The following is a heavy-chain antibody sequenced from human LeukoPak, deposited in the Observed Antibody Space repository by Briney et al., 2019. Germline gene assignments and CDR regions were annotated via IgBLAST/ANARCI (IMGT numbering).Heavy chain of an antibody. J-gene: IGHJ4*02. V-gene: IGHV4-59*01. CDR3: ARGLMMAVAGRGEFHY. D-gene: IGHD6-13*01. CDR2: IYYSGST. Sequence: SETLSLTCTVSGGSISGYYWSWIRLPPGKGLEWIGYIYYSGSTNYNPSLKSRVTISVDTSKNQFSLKLSSVTAADTAVYYCARGLMMAVAGRGEFHYWGQGTLVTVSS. CDR1: GGSISGYY.